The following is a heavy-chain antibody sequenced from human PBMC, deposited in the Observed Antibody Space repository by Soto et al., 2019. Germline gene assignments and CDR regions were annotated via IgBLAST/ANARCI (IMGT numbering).Heavy chain of an antibody. CDR2: ISGSGGST. CDR3: AKARGPPTMVRGAYYMDV. V-gene: IGHV3-23*01. J-gene: IGHJ6*03. CDR1: GFTFSSYA. D-gene: IGHD3-10*01. Sequence: GGSLRLSCAASGFTFSSYAMSWVRQAPGKGLEWVSAISGSGGSTYYADSVKGRFTISRDNSKNTLYLQMNSLRAEDTAVYYCAKARGPPTMVRGAYYMDVWGKGTTVTVSS.